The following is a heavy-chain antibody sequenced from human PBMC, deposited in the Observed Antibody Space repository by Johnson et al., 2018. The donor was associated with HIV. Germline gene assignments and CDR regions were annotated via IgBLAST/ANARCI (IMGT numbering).Heavy chain of an antibody. V-gene: IGHV3-9*01. CDR2: ISWNSGSI. D-gene: IGHD6-19*01. Sequence: VQLVESGGGLVQPGRSLRLSCAASGFTFDDYAMHWVRQAPGKGLAWVSGISWNSGSIGYADSVKGRFTISRDNSKNTLYLQMNSLRAEDTAVYYCARDEGDSSGWYGSDAFDIWGQGTMVTVSS. J-gene: IGHJ3*02. CDR3: ARDEGDSSGWYGSDAFDI. CDR1: GFTFDDYA.